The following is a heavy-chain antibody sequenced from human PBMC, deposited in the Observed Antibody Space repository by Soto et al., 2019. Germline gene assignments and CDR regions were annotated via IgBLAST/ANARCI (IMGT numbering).Heavy chain of an antibody. Sequence: SETLSLTCTVSGGSISSYYWSWIRQPPGKGLEWIGYIYYSGSSNYNPSLKSRVTISVDTSKNQFSLKLSSVTAADTAVYYCAWSPWCGETRWYFDLWGRGTLVTVSS. CDR1: GGSISSYY. CDR2: IYYSGSS. V-gene: IGHV4-59*01. D-gene: IGHD3-10*01. CDR3: AWSPWCGETRWYFDL. J-gene: IGHJ2*01.